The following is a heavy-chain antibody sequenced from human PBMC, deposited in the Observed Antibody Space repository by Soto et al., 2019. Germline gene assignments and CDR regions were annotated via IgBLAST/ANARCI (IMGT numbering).Heavy chain of an antibody. Sequence: GGSLRLSCSASGFSFGDYAMGWFRQAPGEGLEWVGFIRSKAYGGTTEYAASVEGRFTIPRDDSSRFAYLQMKTLESGDTAVYFCARAPTYSASFLPIEFDSWGPGTLVTVSS. CDR1: GFSFGDYA. D-gene: IGHD1-26*01. J-gene: IGHJ4*02. CDR3: ARAPTYSASFLPIEFDS. CDR2: IRSKAYGGTT. V-gene: IGHV3-49*03.